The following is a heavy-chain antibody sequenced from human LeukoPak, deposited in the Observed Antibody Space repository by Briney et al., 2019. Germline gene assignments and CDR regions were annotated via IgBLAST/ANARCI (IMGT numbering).Heavy chain of an antibody. J-gene: IGHJ5*02. CDR1: GFTFTGYY. V-gene: IGHV1-2*02. CDR2: INPNSGGT. D-gene: IGHD3-22*01. CDR3: ARVGGVRDSSGYYTGTTGEQYFWFDP. Sequence: ASVKVSCKASGFTFTGYYMHWVRQAPGQGLEWMGWINPNSGGTNYAQKFQGRVTMTRDTSISTAYMELSRLRSDDTAVYYCARVGGVRDSSGYYTGTTGEQYFWFDPWGQGTLVTVSS.